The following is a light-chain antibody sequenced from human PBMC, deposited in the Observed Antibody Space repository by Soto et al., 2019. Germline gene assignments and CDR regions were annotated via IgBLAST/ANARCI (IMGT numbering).Light chain of an antibody. CDR2: DAS. CDR1: QSVSTY. CDR3: QQFGTSPLVT. J-gene: IGKJ3*01. V-gene: IGKV3-11*01. Sequence: EIVLTQSPATLSLSPGERAILSCRASQSVSTYLAWYQQKPGQAPRLLIFDASNRATGIPARFSGSGSGTDFTLTISSLEPEDFAVYYCQQFGTSPLVTFGPGTKVDIK.